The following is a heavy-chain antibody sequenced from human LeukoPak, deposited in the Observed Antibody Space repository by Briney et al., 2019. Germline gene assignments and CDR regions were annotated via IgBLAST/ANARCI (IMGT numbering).Heavy chain of an antibody. Sequence: SETLSLTCTVSGGSISSGDYYWSWIRQPPGKGLEWIGYIYYSGSTYYNPSHKSRVTISVDTSKNQFSLKLSSVTAADTAVYYCARALPWSGYLNWGQGTLVTVSS. CDR1: GGSISSGDYY. J-gene: IGHJ4*02. CDR2: IYYSGST. V-gene: IGHV4-30-4*01. CDR3: ARALPWSGYLN. D-gene: IGHD3-3*01.